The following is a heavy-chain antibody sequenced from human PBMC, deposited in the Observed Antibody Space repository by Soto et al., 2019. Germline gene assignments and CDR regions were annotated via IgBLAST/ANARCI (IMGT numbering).Heavy chain of an antibody. CDR1: GFTFTYVW. CDR2: IKSKTDGGTT. V-gene: IGHV3-15*07. Sequence: VQLVESGGGLVKPGGSLRLSCAASGFTFTYVWMNWVRQAPGKGLEWVGRIKSKTDGGTTDYAAPVKGRFTISRDDSKNTLYLQMNSLKTEDTAVYYCTRVLGGSGRTASYWGQGTLVTVSS. D-gene: IGHD3-10*01. CDR3: TRVLGGSGRTASY. J-gene: IGHJ4*02.